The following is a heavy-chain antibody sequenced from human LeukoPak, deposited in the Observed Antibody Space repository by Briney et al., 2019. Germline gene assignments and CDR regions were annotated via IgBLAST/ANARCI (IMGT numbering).Heavy chain of an antibody. CDR2: ISYDGSNK. D-gene: IGHD6-13*01. V-gene: IGHV3-30*18. J-gene: IGHJ4*02. CDR3: AKGRAAAEGTFDSDY. CDR1: GFTFSSYG. Sequence: GGSLRLSCAASGFTFSSYGMHWVRQAPGKGLEWVAVISYDGSNKYYADSVKGRFTISRDNSKNTLYLQMNSLRAEDTAVYYCAKGRAAAEGTFDSDYWGQGTLVTVSS.